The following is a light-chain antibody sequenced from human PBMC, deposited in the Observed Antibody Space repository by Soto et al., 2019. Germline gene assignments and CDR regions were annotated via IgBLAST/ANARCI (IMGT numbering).Light chain of an antibody. V-gene: IGKV1-12*01. CDR1: QGISSW. CDR2: GAS. J-gene: IGKJ1*01. Sequence: PLTHSPSCFPAAIVDSLTTTCRATQGISSWLAWYQQKPGKAPRLLIYGASSRATGIPDRFSGSGSGTDFTLTISRLEPEDFAVYYCQQYGSSQWTFGQGTKVDIK. CDR3: QQYGSSQWT.